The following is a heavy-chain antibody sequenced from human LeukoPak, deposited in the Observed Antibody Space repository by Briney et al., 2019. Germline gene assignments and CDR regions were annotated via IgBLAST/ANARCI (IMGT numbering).Heavy chain of an antibody. J-gene: IGHJ4*02. Sequence: ASVKVSCKASGGTFSSYAISWVRQAPGQGREWMGGIIPIFGTANYAQKFQGRVTITTDESTSTAYMELSSLRSEDTAVYYCARSGRMATITYYFDHWGQGTLVTVSS. D-gene: IGHD5-24*01. CDR2: IIPIFGTA. V-gene: IGHV1-69*05. CDR1: GGTFSSYA. CDR3: ARSGRMATITYYFDH.